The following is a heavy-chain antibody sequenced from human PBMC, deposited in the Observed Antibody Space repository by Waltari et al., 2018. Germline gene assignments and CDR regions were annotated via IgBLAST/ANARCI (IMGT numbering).Heavy chain of an antibody. CDR1: GGSISSYY. V-gene: IGHV4-59*01. CDR3: ARSRNTLYYYDSSGYPGDAFDI. J-gene: IGHJ3*02. Sequence: QVQLQESGPGLVKPSETLSLTCTVSGGSISSYYWSWIRQPPGKGLEWIGYIYYSGNTNYNPSLKSRVTISVYTSKNQFSLKLSSVTAADTAVYYCARSRNTLYYYDSSGYPGDAFDIWGQGTMVTVSS. CDR2: IYYSGNT. D-gene: IGHD3-22*01.